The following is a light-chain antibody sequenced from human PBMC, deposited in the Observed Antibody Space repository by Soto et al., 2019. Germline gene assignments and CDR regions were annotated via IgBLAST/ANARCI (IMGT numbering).Light chain of an antibody. Sequence: DIPMTQSPSTLSASVGDRVTITCRASQSINNWLAWYQQKPGKVPKLLIFDASRLESGVPSRFSGSGSGTEFTLTISSLQRDDFATYYCQQYNTYSPPWTFGQGTKVEI. CDR2: DAS. V-gene: IGKV1-5*01. CDR3: QQYNTYSPPWT. CDR1: QSINNW. J-gene: IGKJ1*01.